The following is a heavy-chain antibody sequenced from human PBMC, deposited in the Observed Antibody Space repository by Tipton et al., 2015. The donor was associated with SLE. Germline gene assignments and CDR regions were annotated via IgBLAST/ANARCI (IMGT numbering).Heavy chain of an antibody. D-gene: IGHD3-22*01. V-gene: IGHV1-8*01. CDR2: MNPKSGNT. J-gene: IGHJ4*02. CDR3: ARGRGHYDSSAYVDY. Sequence: QVQLVQSGAEVKKPGASVKVSCKTSGYTFTSYDINWVRQATGQGLEWMGWMNPKSGNTGYAQKFQDRVTMTSNTSISTAYMELNSLRSEDTAVYYCARGRGHYDSSAYVDYWGQGTLVTVSS. CDR1: GYTFTSYD.